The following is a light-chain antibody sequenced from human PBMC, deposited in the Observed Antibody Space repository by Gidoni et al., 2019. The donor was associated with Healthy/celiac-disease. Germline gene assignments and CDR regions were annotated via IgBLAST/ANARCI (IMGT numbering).Light chain of an antibody. Sequence: DIQMTQSPSTLSASVGDRVTIPCRASQSISSWLAWYQQKPGQATKLLIYKASSLESGVPSRFSGSGSGTEFTLTISSLQPDDFATYYCQQYNSYSTFGQGTKLEIK. CDR2: KAS. J-gene: IGKJ2*01. CDR3: QQYNSYST. CDR1: QSISSW. V-gene: IGKV1-5*03.